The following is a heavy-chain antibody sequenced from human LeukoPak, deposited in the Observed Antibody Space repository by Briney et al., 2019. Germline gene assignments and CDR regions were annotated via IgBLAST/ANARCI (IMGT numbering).Heavy chain of an antibody. CDR2: IYTSGST. V-gene: IGHV4-61*02. CDR1: GGSISSGSYY. J-gene: IGHJ6*02. D-gene: IGHD6-19*01. CDR3: AREFFSSGWYGKMDV. Sequence: SETLSLTCTVSGGSISSGSYYWSWIRQPAGRGLEWIGRIYTSGSTNYNPSLKSRVTMSVDTSKNQFSLKLSSVTAADTAVYYCAREFFSSGWYGKMDVWGQGTTVTASS.